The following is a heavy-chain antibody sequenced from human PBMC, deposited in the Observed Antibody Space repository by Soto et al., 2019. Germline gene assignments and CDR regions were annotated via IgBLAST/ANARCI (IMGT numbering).Heavy chain of an antibody. Sequence: QVQLVESGGGVVQPGRSLRLSCAASGFTFSSYGMHWVLQAPGKGLEWVAVISYDGSYKYYADSVKGRFTISRDHSKNTLYLQMNSLRAEDTAVYYCAKWNGGFDYWGQGTLVTVSS. CDR2: ISYDGSYK. CDR3: AKWNGGFDY. D-gene: IGHD3-16*01. CDR1: GFTFSSYG. J-gene: IGHJ4*02. V-gene: IGHV3-30*18.